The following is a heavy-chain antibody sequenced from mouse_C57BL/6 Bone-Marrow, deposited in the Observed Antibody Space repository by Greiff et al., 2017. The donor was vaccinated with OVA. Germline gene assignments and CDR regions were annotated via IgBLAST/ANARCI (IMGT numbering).Heavy chain of an antibody. CDR3: ARDRDGDYASYFYY. D-gene: IGHD2-13*01. V-gene: IGHV1-82*01. CDR2: IYPGDGDT. CDR1: GYAFSSSW. J-gene: IGHJ2*01. Sequence: QVQPKQSGPELVKPGASVKISCKASGYAFSSSWMNWVKQRPGKGLEWIGRIYPGDGDTNYNGKFKGKATLTADKSSSTAYMQLSSLTSEDSAVYFCARDRDGDYASYFYYWGQGTTLTVSS.